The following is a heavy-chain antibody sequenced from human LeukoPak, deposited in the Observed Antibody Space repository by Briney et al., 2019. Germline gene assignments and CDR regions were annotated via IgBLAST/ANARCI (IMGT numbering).Heavy chain of an antibody. CDR1: GFTFSSYG. CDR3: ARELAAIAVAGGGY. V-gene: IGHV3-33*01. J-gene: IGHJ4*02. D-gene: IGHD6-19*01. CDR2: IWYGGSNK. Sequence: GGSLRLSCAASGFTFSSYGMHWVRQAPGKGLEWVAVIWYGGSNKYYADSVKGRFTISRDNSKNTPYLQMNSLRAEDTAVYYCARELAAIAVAGGGYWGQGTLVTVSS.